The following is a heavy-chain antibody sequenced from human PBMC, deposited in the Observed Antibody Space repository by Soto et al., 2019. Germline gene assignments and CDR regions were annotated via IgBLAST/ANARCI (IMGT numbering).Heavy chain of an antibody. CDR3: ARTPPPAPDY. Sequence: SGTLSLTCAVYCGSFRGFYWGWIRQPPGKGREWIGEINNSGSTNYTPSLKSRVTISVDTSKNQFSLKLSSVTAADTAVYYCARTPPPAPDYWGQGILVTVSS. CDR1: CGSFRGFY. J-gene: IGHJ4*02. CDR2: INNSGST. V-gene: IGHV4-34*01.